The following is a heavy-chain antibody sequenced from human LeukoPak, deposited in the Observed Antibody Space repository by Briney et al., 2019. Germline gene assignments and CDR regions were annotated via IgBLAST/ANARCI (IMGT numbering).Heavy chain of an antibody. D-gene: IGHD6-19*01. CDR2: IYYSGST. CDR1: GGSISSYY. CDR3: ARTIAVAGDPTHYFDY. Sequence: SETLSLTCTVSGGSISSYYWSWIRQPPGKGLEWIGYIYYSGSTNYNPSLKSRVTISVDTSKNQFSLKLSSVTAADTAVYYCARTIAVAGDPTHYFDYWGQGTLVTVSS. J-gene: IGHJ4*02. V-gene: IGHV4-59*01.